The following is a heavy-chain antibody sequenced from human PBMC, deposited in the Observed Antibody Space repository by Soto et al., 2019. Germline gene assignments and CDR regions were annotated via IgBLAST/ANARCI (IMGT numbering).Heavy chain of an antibody. V-gene: IGHV3-33*08. J-gene: IGHJ4*02. D-gene: IGHD2-15*01. Sequence: GGSLRLSCAASGFTFSSYAMHWVRQAPGKGLEWVAIIWPDGSNKDYADSVKGRFTISRDNFKNTVSLQMNSLRAEDTAVYYCARDPPTGYDYFDYWGQGTQVTVSS. CDR1: GFTFSSYA. CDR2: IWPDGSNK. CDR3: ARDPPTGYDYFDY.